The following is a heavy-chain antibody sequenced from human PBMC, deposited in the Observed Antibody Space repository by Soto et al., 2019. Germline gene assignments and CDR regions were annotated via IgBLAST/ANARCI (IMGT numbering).Heavy chain of an antibody. V-gene: IGHV3-21*01. CDR3: AREGYCSGGGYFDY. Sequence: EVQLVESGGGLVKPGGSLRLSCAASGFTFSTYSMNWIRQAPGKGLEWVSSISASSNFIYYADSVKGRFTISRDNAQNSLYLQINSRRAEDTAVYYCAREGYCSGGGYFDYWGQGTLGTVSS. D-gene: IGHD3-10*01. J-gene: IGHJ4*02. CDR2: ISASSNFI. CDR1: GFTFSTYS.